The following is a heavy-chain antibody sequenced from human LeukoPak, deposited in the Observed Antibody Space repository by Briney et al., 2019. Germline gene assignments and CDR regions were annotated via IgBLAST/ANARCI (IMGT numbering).Heavy chain of an antibody. CDR1: GYTFTDYY. Sequence: GASVKVSCKASGYTFTDYYIHWVRQAPGQGLEWMGWINSKTGATKFAQKFQGRVTMTRDTSVSTVYMELSRLTSDDTALYSCAREFQMATIRLLSFDIWGHGTLVSVSS. J-gene: IGHJ3*02. CDR2: INSKTGAT. CDR3: AREFQMATIRLLSFDI. D-gene: IGHD5-24*01. V-gene: IGHV1-2*02.